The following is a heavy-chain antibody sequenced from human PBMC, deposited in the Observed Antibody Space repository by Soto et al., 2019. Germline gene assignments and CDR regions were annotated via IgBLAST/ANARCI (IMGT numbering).Heavy chain of an antibody. J-gene: IGHJ3*02. V-gene: IGHV4-4*02. Sequence: SETLSLTCAVSGGSISSSNWWSWVRQPPEKGLEWIGEIYHSGSTNYNPSLKSRVTISVDKSKNQFSLKLSSVTAADTAVYYCARMRVRDGYNYPDAFDIWGQGTMVTVSS. CDR2: IYHSGST. CDR1: GGSISSSNW. D-gene: IGHD5-12*01. CDR3: ARMRVRDGYNYPDAFDI.